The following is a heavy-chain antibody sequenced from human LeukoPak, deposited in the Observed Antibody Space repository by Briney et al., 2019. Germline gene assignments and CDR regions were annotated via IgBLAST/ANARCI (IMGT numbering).Heavy chain of an antibody. Sequence: GGSLRLSCAASGFTVSSNYMSWGRQAPGKGLCLVSVIYSGGSTYYADSVKGRFTISRDNSENTLYLQMNGLRAEDTAVYYCAKVAFRSSSYISGIEYWRQGPLVTVSS. CDR3: AKVAFRSSSYISGIEY. D-gene: IGHD6-6*01. CDR2: IYSGGST. J-gene: IGHJ4*02. CDR1: GFTVSSNY. V-gene: IGHV3-53*01.